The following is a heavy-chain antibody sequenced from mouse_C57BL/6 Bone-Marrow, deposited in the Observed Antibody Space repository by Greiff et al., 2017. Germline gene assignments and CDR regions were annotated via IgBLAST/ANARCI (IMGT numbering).Heavy chain of an antibody. CDR1: GFTFSDYY. J-gene: IGHJ1*03. V-gene: IGHV5-12*01. CDR2: ISNGGGST. D-gene: IGHD2-3*01. Sequence: EVMLVESGGGLVQPGGSLKLSCAASGFTFSDYYMYWVRQTPEKRLEWVAYISNGGGSTYYPATVKGRFTISRDNAKNTLYLQMSRLKSEDTAMYYCARGWLLGYFDVWGTGTTVTVSS. CDR3: ARGWLLGYFDV.